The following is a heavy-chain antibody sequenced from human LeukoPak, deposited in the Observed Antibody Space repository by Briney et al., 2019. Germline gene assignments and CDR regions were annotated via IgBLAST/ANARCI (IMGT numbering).Heavy chain of an antibody. CDR2: IYYSGST. CDR3: ARDARGGNSYYFDY. Sequence: SETLSLTCTVSGGSISSYYRSWIRQPPGKGLEWIGYIYYSGSTNYNPSLKSRVTISVDTSKNHFSLKLNSVTAADTAVYYCARDARGGNSYYFDYWGQGTLVTVSS. CDR1: GGSISSYY. J-gene: IGHJ4*02. V-gene: IGHV4-59*12. D-gene: IGHD4-23*01.